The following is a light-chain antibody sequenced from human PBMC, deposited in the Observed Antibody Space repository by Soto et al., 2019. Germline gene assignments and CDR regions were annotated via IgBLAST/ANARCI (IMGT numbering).Light chain of an antibody. J-gene: IGKJ3*01. CDR1: QSVTNNY. CDR2: RAS. CDR3: QQYGTSPLMT. V-gene: IGKV3-20*01. Sequence: EIVLTQSPGTLSLSPGERATLSCRASQSVTNNYLAWYQQKPGQAPRLLIYRASSRATGIPDRFSGSGSGTDFTLTISRLEPEDFAVYYYQQYGTSPLMTFGPVTTVYIK.